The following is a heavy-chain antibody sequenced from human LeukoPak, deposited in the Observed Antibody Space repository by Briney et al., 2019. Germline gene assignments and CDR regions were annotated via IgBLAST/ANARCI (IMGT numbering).Heavy chain of an antibody. CDR1: GGTFSSYA. J-gene: IGHJ5*02. CDR3: ASELGGWFDP. Sequence: ASVKVSCKASGGTFSSYAISWVRQAPGQGLEWMGGIIPIFGTANYAQKFQGRVTITTDESTSTAYMELSSLRSEDTAVYYCASELGGWFDPWGQGTLVTVSS. CDR2: IIPIFGTA. V-gene: IGHV1-69*05.